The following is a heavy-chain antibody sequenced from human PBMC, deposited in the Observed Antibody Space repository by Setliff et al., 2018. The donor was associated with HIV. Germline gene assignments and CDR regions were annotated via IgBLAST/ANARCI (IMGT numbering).Heavy chain of an antibody. D-gene: IGHD6-6*01. CDR3: ARTIASRPKYYYYAMDF. J-gene: IGHJ6*02. CDR2: IYPDDSDT. V-gene: IGHV5-51*01. Sequence: GESLRISCKGSGYSFTSYWVAWVRQMPGKGLEWMGIIYPDDSDTRYSPSFQDQVTISVDRSISTAYLQWSSLKASDTAMYYCARTIASRPKYYYYAMDFWGQGTTVTVSS. CDR1: GYSFTSYW.